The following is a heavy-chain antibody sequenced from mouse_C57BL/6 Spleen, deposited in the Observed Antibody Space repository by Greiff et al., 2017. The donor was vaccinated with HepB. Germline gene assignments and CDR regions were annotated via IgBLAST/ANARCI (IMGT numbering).Heavy chain of an antibody. CDR3: ARGYYAWFAY. CDR2: ISYSGST. V-gene: IGHV3-1*01. J-gene: IGHJ3*01. Sequence: QLQQSGPGMVKPSQSLSLTCTVTGYSITSGYDWHWIRHFPGNNLEWMGYISYSGSTNYNPSLKSRISITHDTSKNHFFLKLNSVTTEDTATYYCARGYYAWFAYWGQGTLVTVSA. CDR1: GYSITSGYD. D-gene: IGHD1-1*01.